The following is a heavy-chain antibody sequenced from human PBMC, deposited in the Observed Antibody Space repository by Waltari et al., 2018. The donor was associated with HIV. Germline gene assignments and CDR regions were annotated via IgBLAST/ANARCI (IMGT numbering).Heavy chain of an antibody. V-gene: IGHV3-7*01. D-gene: IGHD3-9*01. CDR3: ARDRHYDILTGSYFDY. J-gene: IGHJ4*02. CDR2: IKQDGSEK. CDR1: GFTLVGIG. Sequence: EVQLVESGGGLVQPGGSLRLSCAASGFTLVGIGMSWVRQAQGKGLEWVANIKQDGSEKYYVDSVKGRFTISRDNAKNSLYLQMNSLRAEDTAVYYCARDRHYDILTGSYFDYWGQGTLVTVSS.